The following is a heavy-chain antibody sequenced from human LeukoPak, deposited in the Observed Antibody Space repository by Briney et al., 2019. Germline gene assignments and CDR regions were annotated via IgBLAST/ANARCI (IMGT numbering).Heavy chain of an antibody. J-gene: IGHJ6*04. CDR1: GYTFTSYG. Sequence: ASVKVSCKASGYTFTSYGISWVRQAPGQGLEWMGWISAYNGNANYALKLQGRVTMTTDTSTSTAYMELRSLRSDDTAVYYCARDSYDILTGSPYGMDVWGKGTTVTVSS. D-gene: IGHD3-9*01. CDR2: ISAYNGNA. V-gene: IGHV1-18*04. CDR3: ARDSYDILTGSPYGMDV.